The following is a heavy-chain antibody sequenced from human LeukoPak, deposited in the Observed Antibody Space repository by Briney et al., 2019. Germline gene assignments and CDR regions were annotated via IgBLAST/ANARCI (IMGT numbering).Heavy chain of an antibody. J-gene: IGHJ5*02. D-gene: IGHD3-10*01. CDR1: AFTFSNYW. Sequence: GGSLRLSCEASAFTFSNYWMHWVRQAPGKGLEWVALISFDGSQKYYADSVKGRFTISRDNSKSTVYLQMNSLRVEDAAVYYCSKDLTSDFGGDLDPWGQGTLVTVSS. CDR3: SKDLTSDFGGDLDP. V-gene: IGHV3-30*02. CDR2: ISFDGSQK.